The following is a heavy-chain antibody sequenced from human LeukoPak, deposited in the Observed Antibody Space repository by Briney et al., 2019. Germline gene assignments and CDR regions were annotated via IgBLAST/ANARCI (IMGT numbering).Heavy chain of an antibody. Sequence: ASVKVSCKASGYTFTGYYMLWVRQAPGQGLEWMGWINPNSGGTNYAQKFQGRVTMTRDTSISTAYMELSRLRSDDTAVYYCARGPVFGVVMTHFRDYWGQGTLVTVSS. D-gene: IGHD3-3*01. V-gene: IGHV1-2*02. CDR2: INPNSGGT. J-gene: IGHJ4*02. CDR1: GYTFTGYY. CDR3: ARGPVFGVVMTHFRDY.